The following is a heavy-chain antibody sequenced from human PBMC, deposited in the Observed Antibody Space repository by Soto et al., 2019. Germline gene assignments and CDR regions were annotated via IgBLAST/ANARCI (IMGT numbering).Heavy chain of an antibody. D-gene: IGHD3-10*01. V-gene: IGHV5-51*01. J-gene: IGHJ6*02. Sequence: GESLKISCKGSGYSFTSYWIGWVRQMPGKGLEWMGIIYPGDYDTRYSPSFQGQVTISADKSISTAYLQWSSLKASDTAMYYCAGGGVRGVITRTRDYYGMDVWGQGTTVTVSS. CDR2: IYPGDYDT. CDR1: GYSFTSYW. CDR3: AGGGVRGVITRTRDYYGMDV.